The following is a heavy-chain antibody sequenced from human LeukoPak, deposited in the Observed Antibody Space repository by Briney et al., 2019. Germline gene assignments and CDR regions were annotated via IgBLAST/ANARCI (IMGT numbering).Heavy chain of an antibody. D-gene: IGHD3-9*01. CDR3: ARDLTTDYFDY. Sequence: PGGSLRLSCAASGFTVSSNYMSWVRQAPGKGLEWVSVLYSDGTTYYADSVKGRFTISRDNAKNTVYLQMNSLRAEDTAVYYCARDLTTDYFDYWGQGTLVTVSS. J-gene: IGHJ4*02. V-gene: IGHV3-66*01. CDR2: LYSDGTT. CDR1: GFTVSSNY.